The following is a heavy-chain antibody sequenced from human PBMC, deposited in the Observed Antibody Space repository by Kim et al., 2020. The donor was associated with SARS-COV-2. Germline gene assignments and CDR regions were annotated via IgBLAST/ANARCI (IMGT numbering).Heavy chain of an antibody. CDR1: GFTFSSYA. Sequence: PGGSLRLSCSASGFTFSSYAMHWVRQAPGKGLEYVSTVSNTGVNTYYADSVKGRFTISRDNSKKMLYLQMSSLRGEDTAVYYCVKVPTVYSNNLYWGQGTLVTVSS. V-gene: IGHV3-64D*06. CDR3: VKVPTVYSNNLY. D-gene: IGHD4-4*01. J-gene: IGHJ4*02. CDR2: VSNTGVNT.